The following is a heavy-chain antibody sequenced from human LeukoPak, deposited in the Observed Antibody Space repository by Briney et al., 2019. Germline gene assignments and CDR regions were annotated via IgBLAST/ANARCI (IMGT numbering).Heavy chain of an antibody. J-gene: IGHJ4*02. Sequence: GGSLRLACAASGFTFTTYGFNWVRQAPGKGLEWVSSISFSGSYIYYADSVKGRFTISRDNAKNSVYLQMNSLRDDDTAVYYCARGTGTGWRFDFWGQGTLVTVSS. CDR1: GFTFTTYG. D-gene: IGHD3/OR15-3a*01. CDR2: ISFSGSYI. CDR3: ARGTGTGWRFDF. V-gene: IGHV3-21*01.